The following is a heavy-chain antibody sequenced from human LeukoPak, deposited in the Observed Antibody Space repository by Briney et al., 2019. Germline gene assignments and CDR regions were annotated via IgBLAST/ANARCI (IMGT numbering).Heavy chain of an antibody. J-gene: IGHJ4*02. CDR2: IRGGGSTI. D-gene: IGHD2-2*01. CDR1: GFSFSSYS. Sequence: QPGGSLRLSCAASGFSFSSYSMNWVRKAPGKGLEWVSYIRGGGSTIYYADSVKGRFTISRDNDNNSLYLQMNSLRGEDTAVSYCARRGSHCSSTSCSLNSWGQGTLVTVSS. V-gene: IGHV3-48*01. CDR3: ARRGSHCSSTSCSLNS.